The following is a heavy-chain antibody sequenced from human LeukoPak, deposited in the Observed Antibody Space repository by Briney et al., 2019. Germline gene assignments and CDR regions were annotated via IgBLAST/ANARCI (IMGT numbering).Heavy chain of an antibody. Sequence: SETLSLTCTVSGGSISSHYWSWIRQPPGKGLEWIGYIYYSGSTNYNPSLKSRVTISVDTSKNQFSLKLSSVTAADTAVYYCARNDYDFWSGYRGAGYNWSDPWGQGTLVNVSS. D-gene: IGHD3-3*01. CDR1: GGSISSHY. V-gene: IGHV4-59*11. J-gene: IGHJ5*02. CDR3: ARNDYDFWSGYRGAGYNWSDP. CDR2: IYYSGST.